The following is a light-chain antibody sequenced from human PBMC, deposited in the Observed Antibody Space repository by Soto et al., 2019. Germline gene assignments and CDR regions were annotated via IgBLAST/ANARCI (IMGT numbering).Light chain of an antibody. V-gene: IGLV2-23*01. J-gene: IGLJ1*01. CDR1: SSDVGSYNL. Sequence: QSALTQPASVSGSPGQSITISCTGTSSDVGSYNLVSWYQQHPGKAPKLMIYEDTRRSSGVSDRFSGSKSGNTASLTISGLQAEDEADYFCCSYAGSRTYVFGTGTKLTVL. CDR3: CSYAGSRTYV. CDR2: EDT.